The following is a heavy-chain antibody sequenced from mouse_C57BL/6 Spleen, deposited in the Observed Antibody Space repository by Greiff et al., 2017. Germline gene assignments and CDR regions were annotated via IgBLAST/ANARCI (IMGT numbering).Heavy chain of an antibody. J-gene: IGHJ3*01. CDR2: ISYDGSN. D-gene: IGHD2-2*01. CDR1: GYSITSGYY. Sequence: EVHLVESGPGLVKPSQSLSLTCSVTGYSITSGYYWNWIRQFPGNKLEWMGYISYDGSNNYNPSLKNRISITRDTSKNQFFLKLNSVTTEDTATYYCAREGGYGLRRFAYWGQGTLVTVSA. CDR3: AREGGYGLRRFAY. V-gene: IGHV3-6*01.